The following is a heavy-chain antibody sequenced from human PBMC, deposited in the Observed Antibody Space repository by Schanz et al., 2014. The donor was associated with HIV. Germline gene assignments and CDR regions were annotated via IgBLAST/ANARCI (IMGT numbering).Heavy chain of an antibody. CDR1: GFTFRNYA. CDR2: ISPDGSKQ. J-gene: IGHJ4*02. D-gene: IGHD3-16*01. V-gene: IGHV3-33*01. Sequence: QVQLVESGGGVVQPGGSLRLSCAASGFTFRNYAMHWVRHVPGQGLEWLAVISPDGSKQHYADSVKGRFIISRDNSKKILYLQMNSLRAEDTAEYFCARGAEEDYYGPCFDSWGQGTLVIVSS. CDR3: ARGAEEDYYGPCFDS.